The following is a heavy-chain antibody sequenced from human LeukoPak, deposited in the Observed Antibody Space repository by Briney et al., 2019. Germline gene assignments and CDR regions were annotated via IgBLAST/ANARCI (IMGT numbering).Heavy chain of an antibody. CDR3: ARGYGADV. CDR1: GFNFRTYW. V-gene: IGHV3-74*01. Sequence: GGSLRLSCAASGFNFRTYWMHWVRQAPGKGLVWVSRINSDGSNTTYADSVKGRFTVSRDKAMNTLYLQMHSLRAEDTALYFCARGYGADVWGKGTMVTVSS. CDR2: INSDGSNT. J-gene: IGHJ6*04.